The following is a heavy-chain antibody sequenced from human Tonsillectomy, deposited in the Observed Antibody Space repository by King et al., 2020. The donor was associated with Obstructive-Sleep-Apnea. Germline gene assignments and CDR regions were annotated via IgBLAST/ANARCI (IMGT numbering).Heavy chain of an antibody. CDR3: ARGGAHCSSTSCPSIDRFDP. Sequence: QLVQSGAEVKKPGASVKVSSKTSVYTFTSYGISWVRQTPGQGLEWMGWISAYNGNTNYTQKLQGRVTMTTDTTTSTAYMEMRRLRSDDTAVYYCARGGAHCSSTSCPSIDRFDPWGQETLVTVSS. CDR1: VYTFTSYG. D-gene: IGHD2-2*01. J-gene: IGHJ5*02. CDR2: ISAYNGNT. V-gene: IGHV1-18*04.